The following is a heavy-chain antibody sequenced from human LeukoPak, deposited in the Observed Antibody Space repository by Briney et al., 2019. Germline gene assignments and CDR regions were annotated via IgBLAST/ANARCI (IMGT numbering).Heavy chain of an antibody. Sequence: ASVKVSCKASGYTFTGYYMHWVRQAPGQGLEWMGRINPNSGGTNYAQKFQGRVTMTRDTSISTAYMELSRLRSDDTAVYYCARDQRGYDAFDIWGQGTMVTVSS. J-gene: IGHJ3*02. CDR1: GYTFTGYY. V-gene: IGHV1-2*06. CDR3: ARDQRGYDAFDI. CDR2: INPNSGGT. D-gene: IGHD2-15*01.